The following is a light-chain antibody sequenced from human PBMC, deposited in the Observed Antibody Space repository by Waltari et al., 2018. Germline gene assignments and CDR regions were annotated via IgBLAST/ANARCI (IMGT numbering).Light chain of an antibody. Sequence: QSALTQPPSASGSPGQSVTISCTGTSSDIGGYNSVCWYQQHPGKAPKLMIYEVSKRPSGGPDRFSGSKSGNTASLTVSGLQAEDEADYYCSSYAGSNNLFGGGTRLTVL. CDR1: SSDIGGYNS. J-gene: IGLJ2*01. CDR2: EVS. CDR3: SSYAGSNNL. V-gene: IGLV2-8*01.